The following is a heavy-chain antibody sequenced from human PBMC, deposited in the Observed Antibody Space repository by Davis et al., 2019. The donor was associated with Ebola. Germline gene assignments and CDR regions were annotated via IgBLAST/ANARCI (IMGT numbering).Heavy chain of an antibody. D-gene: IGHD6-6*01. Sequence: AASVKVSCKASGYTFTSDCISWVRQAPGQGLEWMGWISAYNGNTIYAQKLQGRVTMTTDTSTSTAYMELRSLRSDDTAVYYCARGALLYSSSYWGQGTLVTVSS. V-gene: IGHV1-18*01. CDR3: ARGALLYSSSY. CDR1: GYTFTSDC. J-gene: IGHJ4*02. CDR2: ISAYNGNT.